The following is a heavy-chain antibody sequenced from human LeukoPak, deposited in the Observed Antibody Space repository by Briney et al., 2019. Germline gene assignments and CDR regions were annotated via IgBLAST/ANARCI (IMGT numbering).Heavy chain of an antibody. J-gene: IGHJ4*02. CDR3: ARDLAVGFDY. CDR1: GFTFSSYW. Sequence: GGSLRLSCAASGFTFSSYWMSWVRQAPGKGLEWVANIKQDGSNKYYADSVKGRFTISRDNSKNTLYLQMNSLRAEDTAVYYCARDLAVGFDYWGQGTLVTVSS. CDR2: IKQDGSNK. V-gene: IGHV3-7*01.